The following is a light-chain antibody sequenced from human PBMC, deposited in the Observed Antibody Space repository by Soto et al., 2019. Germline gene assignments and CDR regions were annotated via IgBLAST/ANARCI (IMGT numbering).Light chain of an antibody. Sequence: QSALTQPASVSGSPGQSFTISCTGTSSDVGDYNYVSWYQQHPGKAPKLMIYEVSNRPSGVSNRFSGSKSGNTASLTISGLQAEDEADYYCSSYTSSSTPYVFGTGTKLTVL. CDR2: EVS. V-gene: IGLV2-14*01. J-gene: IGLJ1*01. CDR3: SSYTSSSTPYV. CDR1: SSDVGDYNY.